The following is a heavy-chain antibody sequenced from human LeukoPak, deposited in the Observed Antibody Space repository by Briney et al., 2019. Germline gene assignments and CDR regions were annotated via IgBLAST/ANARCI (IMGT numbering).Heavy chain of an antibody. D-gene: IGHD6-19*01. V-gene: IGHV3-33*01. CDR2: IWYDGSNK. CDR1: GFTFSSYG. CDR3: ARDRRSSGWWVDI. J-gene: IGHJ3*02. Sequence: GGPLRLSCAASGFTFSSYGMHWVRQAPGKGLEWVAVIWYDGSNKYYADSVKGRFTISRDNSKNTLYLQMNSLRAEDTAVYYCARDRRSSGWWVDIWGQGTMVTVSS.